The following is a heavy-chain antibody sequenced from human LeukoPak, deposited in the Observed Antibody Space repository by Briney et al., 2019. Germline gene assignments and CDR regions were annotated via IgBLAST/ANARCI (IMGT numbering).Heavy chain of an antibody. Sequence: PGGSLSLSWAAAGFSTRRPSMDWVRQAPGKGLEYVSAISSNGGSTSYANSVKGRFTISRDNSKNMLYNQMGSLRAEDTAVSYGEMTTMVTPGYYYMDVWGKGTTVTVSS. CDR3: EMTTMVTPGYYYMDV. CDR1: GFSTRRPS. CDR2: ISSNGGST. J-gene: IGHJ6*03. V-gene: IGHV3-64*01. D-gene: IGHD4-23*01.